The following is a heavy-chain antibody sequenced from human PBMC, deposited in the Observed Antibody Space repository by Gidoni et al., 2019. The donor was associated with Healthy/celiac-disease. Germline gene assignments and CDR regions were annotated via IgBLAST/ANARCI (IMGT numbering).Heavy chain of an antibody. V-gene: IGHV3-30*18. D-gene: IGHD6-13*01. CDR2: ISYDGSNK. CDR3: AKSPIPRRQQLVPAGMDV. Sequence: QVQLVESGGGVVQPGRSLRLSCAASGFTFSRYGLHWVRQAPGKGLEWVAVISYDGSNKYYADSVKGRFTISRDNSKNTLYLQMNSLRAEDTAVYYCAKSPIPRRQQLVPAGMDVWGQGTTVTVSS. CDR1: GFTFSRYG. J-gene: IGHJ6*02.